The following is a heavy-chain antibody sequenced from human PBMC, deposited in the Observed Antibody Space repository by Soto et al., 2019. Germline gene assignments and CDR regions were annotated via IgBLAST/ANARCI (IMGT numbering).Heavy chain of an antibody. CDR3: ARDGGYTGYEEGNPFDI. CDR2: MYVTGTT. CDR1: GGSISHHY. D-gene: IGHD5-12*01. J-gene: IGHJ3*02. V-gene: IGHV4-4*07. Sequence: LSLTCTVSGGSISHHYWSWIRQPAGTRLEWIGRMYVTGTTNYNPSLKNRVSMSIDTSKNQFSLKLSSVTAADTAVYYRARDGGYTGYEEGNPFDIWGQGTMVTVSS.